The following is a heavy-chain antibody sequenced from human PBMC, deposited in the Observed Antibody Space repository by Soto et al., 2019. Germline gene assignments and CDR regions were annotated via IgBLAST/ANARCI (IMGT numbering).Heavy chain of an antibody. D-gene: IGHD2-21*01. CDR2: IYYTGRT. V-gene: IGHV4-31*03. J-gene: IGHJ4*02. Sequence: QVQLQESGPGLVKPSQTLSLTCTVSGGSISSGAYYWTWIRQHPRKGLEWIGYIYYTGRTYYNPSLKSRVTISLDTSKNQFSLKLSSVTAADTAVYYCATAADNSAVGYWGQGTLVSVSS. CDR1: GGSISSGAYY. CDR3: ATAADNSAVGY.